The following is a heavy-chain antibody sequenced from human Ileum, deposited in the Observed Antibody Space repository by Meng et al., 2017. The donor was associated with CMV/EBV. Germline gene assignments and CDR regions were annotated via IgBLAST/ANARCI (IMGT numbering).Heavy chain of an antibody. V-gene: IGHV3-53*01. CDR1: GFTVSGNY. CDR3: VAFAGNY. J-gene: IGHJ4*02. D-gene: IGHD2-21*01. Sequence: GESLKISCAASGFTVSGNYMNWVRQAPGKGLEWVSLIYSHGMTSYADSVRGRFTIPRDNSENTLFLQMSSLRADDAAVYYCVAFAGNYWGQGTLVTVSS. CDR2: IYSHGMT.